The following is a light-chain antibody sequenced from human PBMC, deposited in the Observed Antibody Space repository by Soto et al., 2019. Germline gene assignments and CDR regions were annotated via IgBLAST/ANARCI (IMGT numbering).Light chain of an antibody. Sequence: SYELTQPPSVSVAPGKTARITCGGNNIGSKSGHWYQQKPGQAPVLVIYYDSDRPSGIPERFSGYNSGNTATLTISRVEAGYEADYYCQLWDSSSDHVVFGGGTKLTVL. CDR3: QLWDSSSDHVV. CDR1: NIGSKS. CDR2: YDS. V-gene: IGLV3-21*04. J-gene: IGLJ2*01.